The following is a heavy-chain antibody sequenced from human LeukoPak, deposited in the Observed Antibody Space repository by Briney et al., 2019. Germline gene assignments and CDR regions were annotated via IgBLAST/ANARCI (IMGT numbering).Heavy chain of an antibody. Sequence: PGGSLRLSCAASGFTFSSYAMSWVRQAPGKGLEWVSGISGSGGNTYYADSVKGRFTISRDNSKNTLYLQMNSLRAEDTAVYYCARDRGGSSWPKGAFDYWGQGTLVTVSS. CDR3: ARDRGGSSWPKGAFDY. V-gene: IGHV3-23*01. CDR1: GFTFSSYA. CDR2: ISGSGGNT. J-gene: IGHJ4*02. D-gene: IGHD6-13*01.